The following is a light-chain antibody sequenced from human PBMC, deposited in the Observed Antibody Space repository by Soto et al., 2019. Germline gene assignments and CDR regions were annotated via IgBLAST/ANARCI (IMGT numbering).Light chain of an antibody. V-gene: IGKV3-20*01. CDR2: GAS. CDR1: QSVSSNY. CDR3: QQYGSSPST. Sequence: EIVLTQSPGTLSLSPGEGATLSCRASQSVSSNYITWYQQKPGQAPRRLIFGASSRATGIPDRFSGSGSGTVFTLTSRLEPEDFAVYYCQQYGSSPSTFGQGTKVDIK. J-gene: IGKJ1*01.